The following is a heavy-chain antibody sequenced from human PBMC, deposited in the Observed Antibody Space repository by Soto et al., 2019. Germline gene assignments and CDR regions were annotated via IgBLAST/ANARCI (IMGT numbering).Heavy chain of an antibody. CDR3: ARVGGPIVVVPAAISWFDP. CDR2: SIPIFGTA. J-gene: IGHJ5*02. CDR1: GGTFSSYA. V-gene: IGHV1-69*01. D-gene: IGHD2-2*01. Sequence: QVQLVQSGAEVKKPGSSVKVSCKASGGTFSSYAISWVRQAPGQGLEWMGGSIPIFGTANYAQKFQGRVKITADESTSTAYMELSSLRSEDTAVYYCARVGGPIVVVPAAISWFDPWGQGTLVTVSS.